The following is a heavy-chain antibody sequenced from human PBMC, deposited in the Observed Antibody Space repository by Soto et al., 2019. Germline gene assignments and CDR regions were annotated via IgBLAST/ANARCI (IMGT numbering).Heavy chain of an antibody. J-gene: IGHJ4*02. Sequence: GGSLRLSCTASGFTFGDYAMSWFRQAPGKGLEWVGFIRSKAYGGTTEYAASVKGRFTISRDDSKSIAYLQMNSLKTEDTAVYYCTRDLVDSSGWYFRYWGQGTLVTVSS. CDR1: GFTFGDYA. CDR3: TRDLVDSSGWYFRY. V-gene: IGHV3-49*03. CDR2: IRSKAYGGTT. D-gene: IGHD6-19*01.